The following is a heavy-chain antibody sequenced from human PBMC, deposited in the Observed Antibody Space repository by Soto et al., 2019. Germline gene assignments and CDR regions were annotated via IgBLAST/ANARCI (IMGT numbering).Heavy chain of an antibody. V-gene: IGHV4-61*08. J-gene: IGHJ5*02. CDR3: AKDRALRWNWFDP. CDR1: GASVSTDGYY. Sequence: SETLSLTCAVSGASVSTDGYYWSWIRQPPGKELEWVGYIYYSGSSDYNPSLKSRVTTSVDTSKNQFSLILSSVTAADTAVYYCAKDRALRWNWFDPWGQGTLVTVSS. CDR2: IYYSGSS. D-gene: IGHD3-10*01.